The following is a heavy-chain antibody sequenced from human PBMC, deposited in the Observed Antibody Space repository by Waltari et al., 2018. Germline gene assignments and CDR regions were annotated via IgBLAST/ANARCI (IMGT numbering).Heavy chain of an antibody. J-gene: IGHJ4*02. CDR1: GDAGSSTDW. Sequence: QLQLQESGPGLVKPSGTLSLTCAVSGDAGSSTDWWSWVRQSPGKGLEWIGQVQRSGRTNYNPSFASRVTVSIDTSTNQFSLKVTSATAADTAVYFCARDRGRGIYLDSWGQGTLVTVSP. V-gene: IGHV4-4*02. CDR3: ARDRGRGIYLDS. CDR2: VQRSGRT. D-gene: IGHD2-15*01.